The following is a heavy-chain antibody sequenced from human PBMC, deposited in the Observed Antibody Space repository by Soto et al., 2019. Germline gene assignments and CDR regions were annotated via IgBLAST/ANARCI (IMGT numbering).Heavy chain of an antibody. D-gene: IGHD6-13*01. J-gene: IGHJ5*02. CDR1: GGSISSYY. CDR3: ARDVGSSWRNWFGR. Sequence: SETLSLTCTVSGGSISSYYWSWIRQPPGKGLEWIGYIYYSGSTNYNPSLKSRVTISVDTSKNQFSLKLSSVTAADTAVYYCARDVGSSWRNWFGRRGRGPLGAVSS. V-gene: IGHV4-59*01. CDR2: IYYSGST.